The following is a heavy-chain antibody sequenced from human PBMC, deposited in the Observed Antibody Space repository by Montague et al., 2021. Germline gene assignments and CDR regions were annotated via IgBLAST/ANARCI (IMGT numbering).Heavy chain of an antibody. J-gene: IGHJ4*02. Sequence: SETLSLTCGLSGGSLSGYYWAWIRQTPGKGLEWIGNINHSGSAKYNPSLKNRVSISVGTSNNQFFLDLTSVTAADTAMYSCARGLFGTVNGQYSGGWYYFDKWGQGTMVTVPS. D-gene: IGHD6-19*01. V-gene: IGHV4-34*01. CDR1: GGSLSGYY. CDR3: ARGLFGTVNGQYSGGWYYFDK. CDR2: INHSGSA.